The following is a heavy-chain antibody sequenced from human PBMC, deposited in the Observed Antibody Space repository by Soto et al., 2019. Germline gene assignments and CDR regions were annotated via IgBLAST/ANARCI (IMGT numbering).Heavy chain of an antibody. CDR3: ARGPNGVTTRKERVPLPNIPTNNWFDP. D-gene: IGHD4-17*01. J-gene: IGHJ5*02. Sequence: PSETLSLTCTVSGGSISSGGYYWSWIRQHPGKGLEWIGYIYYSGSTYYNPSLKSRVTISVDTSTNQFSLKLSSVTAADTAVYYCARGPNGVTTRKERVPLPNIPTNNWFDPWGQGTLVTVSS. CDR2: IYYSGST. V-gene: IGHV4-31*03. CDR1: GGSISSGGYY.